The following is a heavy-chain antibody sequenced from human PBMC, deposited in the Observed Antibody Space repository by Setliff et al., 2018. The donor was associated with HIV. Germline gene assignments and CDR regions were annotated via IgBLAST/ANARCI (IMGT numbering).Heavy chain of an antibody. J-gene: IGHJ5*02. CDR3: ARPQGGLGGGAWFDP. D-gene: IGHD5-12*01. V-gene: IGHV4-39*01. CDR1: GGAMSRNNYY. Sequence: PSETLSLTCTVSGGAMSRNNYYWGWIRQPPGKGLEWIANILYGGTTYYNPSLRSRVTLSVDMSNNQFSLRLTSVTAADTAVYYCARPQGGLGGGAWFDPWGQGTPVTV. CDR2: ILYGGTT.